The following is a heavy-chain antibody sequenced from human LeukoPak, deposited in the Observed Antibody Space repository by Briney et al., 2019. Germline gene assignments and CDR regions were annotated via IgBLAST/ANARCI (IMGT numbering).Heavy chain of an antibody. CDR3: ARGRYDYVWGSPVGGPLYYFDY. CDR1: GYTFTSYA. D-gene: IGHD3-16*01. V-gene: IGHV1-3*01. Sequence: ASVKVSCKASGYTFTSYAMHWVRQAPGQRLEWMGWINAGNGNTKYSQKFQGSVTITRDTSASTAYMELSSLRSEDTAVYYCARGRYDYVWGSPVGGPLYYFDYWGQGTLVTVSS. CDR2: INAGNGNT. J-gene: IGHJ4*02.